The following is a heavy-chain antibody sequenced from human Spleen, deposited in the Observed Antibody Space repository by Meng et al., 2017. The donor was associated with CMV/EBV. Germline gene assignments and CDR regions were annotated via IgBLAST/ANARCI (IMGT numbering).Heavy chain of an antibody. CDR2: ISGSGGST. CDR3: ARDRDSGSYQFDY. V-gene: IGHV3-23*01. J-gene: IGHJ4*02. D-gene: IGHD1-26*01. Sequence: GESLKISCAASGFTFSSYAMSWVRQAPGKGLEWVSAISGSGGSTYYADSVKGRFTISRDNSKNSLYLQMNSLRAEDTAVYYCARDRDSGSYQFDYWGQGTLVTVSS. CDR1: GFTFSSYA.